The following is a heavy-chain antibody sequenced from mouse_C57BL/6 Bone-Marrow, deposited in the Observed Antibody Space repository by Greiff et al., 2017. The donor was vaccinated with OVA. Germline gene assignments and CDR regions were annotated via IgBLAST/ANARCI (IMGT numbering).Heavy chain of an antibody. CDR1: GYAFSSYW. Sequence: VQGVESGAELVKPGASVKISCKASGYAFSSYWMNWVKQRPGKGLEWIGQIYPGDGDTNYNGKFKGKATLTADKSSSTAYMQLSSLTSEDSAVYFCARRYYYGSSYRYFDVWGTGTTVTVSS. J-gene: IGHJ1*03. CDR2: IYPGDGDT. D-gene: IGHD1-1*01. CDR3: ARRYYYGSSYRYFDV. V-gene: IGHV1-80*01.